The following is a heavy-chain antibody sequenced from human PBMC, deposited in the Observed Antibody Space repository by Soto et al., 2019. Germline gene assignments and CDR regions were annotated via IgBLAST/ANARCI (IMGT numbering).Heavy chain of an antibody. J-gene: IGHJ4*02. CDR2: IDPSDSYT. Sequence: PGESLKISCKGSGYSFTSYWISWARQMPGKGLEWMGRIDPSDSYTNYSPSFQGHVTISADKSISTAYLQWSSLKASDTAMYYCARVPVGWYGDFDYWGQGTLVTVSS. CDR3: ARVPVGWYGDFDY. D-gene: IGHD6-19*01. V-gene: IGHV5-10-1*01. CDR1: GYSFTSYW.